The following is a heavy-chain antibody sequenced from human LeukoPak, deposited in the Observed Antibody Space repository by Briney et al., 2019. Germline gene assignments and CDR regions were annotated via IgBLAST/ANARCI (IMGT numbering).Heavy chain of an antibody. D-gene: IGHD3-22*01. CDR1: GYTFTSYA. V-gene: IGHV7-4-1*02. CDR2: INTNTGNP. J-gene: IGHJ5*02. Sequence: ASVKVSCKGSGYTFTSYAMNWVRQAPGQGLEWVGWINTNTGNPTYAQGFTGRFVFSLDPSVSTAYLQISSLKAEDTAVYYCASDSSGLDNWFDPWGQGTLVTVSS. CDR3: ASDSSGLDNWFDP.